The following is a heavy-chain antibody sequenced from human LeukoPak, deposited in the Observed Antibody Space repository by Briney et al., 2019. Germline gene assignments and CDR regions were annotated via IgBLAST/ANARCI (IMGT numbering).Heavy chain of an antibody. CDR3: ARDLEAYGSGRYYYGMDV. V-gene: IGHV1-2*02. Sequence: ASVKVSCKASGYTFTGYYMHWVRQAPGQGLEWMGWINPNSGGTNYAQKFQGRVTMTRDTSTSTVYMELSSLRSEDTAVYYCARDLEAYGSGRYYYGMDVWGQGTTVTVSS. CDR2: INPNSGGT. D-gene: IGHD3-10*01. J-gene: IGHJ6*02. CDR1: GYTFTGYY.